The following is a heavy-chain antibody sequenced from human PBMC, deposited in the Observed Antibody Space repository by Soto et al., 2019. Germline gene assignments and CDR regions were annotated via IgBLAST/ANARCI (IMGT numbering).Heavy chain of an antibody. J-gene: IGHJ4*02. CDR1: GLTFSNYA. CDR3: ARESSSTVTTGGGGSAKDY. Sequence: QVHLVESGGGVVQPGRSLRLSCAASGLTFSNYAMHWVRQAPGKGLEWVAFISYDGTNRCYPDSVKGRFTISRDNSKNTLYLQMNSLKTEDTAVYYCARESSSTVTTGGGGSAKDYWGQGTQVTVSS. D-gene: IGHD4-17*01. V-gene: IGHV3-30-3*01. CDR2: ISYDGTNR.